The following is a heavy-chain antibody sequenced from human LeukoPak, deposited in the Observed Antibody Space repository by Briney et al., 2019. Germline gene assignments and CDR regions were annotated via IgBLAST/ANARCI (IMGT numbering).Heavy chain of an antibody. CDR3: AKDPRRIAAADYYFDY. D-gene: IGHD6-13*01. V-gene: IGHV3-53*01. CDR1: GFTVSTNY. CDR2: LYSGGST. Sequence: PGGSLRLSCAASGFTVSTNYMTWVRQAPGKGLEWVSILYSGGSTHYADSVKGRFTISRDNSKNTLYLQMNSLRAEDTAVYYCAKDPRRIAAADYYFDYWGQGTLVTVSS. J-gene: IGHJ4*02.